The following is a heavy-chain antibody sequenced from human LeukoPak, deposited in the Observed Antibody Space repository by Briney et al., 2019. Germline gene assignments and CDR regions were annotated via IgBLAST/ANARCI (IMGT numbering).Heavy chain of an antibody. Sequence: PGGSLRLSCAASGFTFSGYWMSWVRQAPGKGLEWVANIKQDGSEKYYVDSVKGRFTISRDNAKNSLYLQMNSLRAEDTAVYYCARDSATRYIVANYWYMDVWGKGTTVTISS. CDR3: ARDSATRYIVANYWYMDV. J-gene: IGHJ6*03. V-gene: IGHV3-7*01. D-gene: IGHD2-21*01. CDR1: GFTFSGYW. CDR2: IKQDGSEK.